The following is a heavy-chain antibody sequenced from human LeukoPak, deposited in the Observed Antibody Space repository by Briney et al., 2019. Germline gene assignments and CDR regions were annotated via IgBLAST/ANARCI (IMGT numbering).Heavy chain of an antibody. J-gene: IGHJ4*02. CDR2: INHSGST. V-gene: IGHV4-34*01. CDR3: ARAPTQTTVTPIDY. CDR1: CGSFSGYY. D-gene: IGHD4-17*01. Sequence: PSETLSLTCAVYCGSFSGYYWSWFRQPPGKGLEWIGEINHSGSTNYNPSLKSRVTISVDTSKNQFSLKLSSVTAADTAVYYCARAPTQTTVTPIDYWGEGTLVTVSS.